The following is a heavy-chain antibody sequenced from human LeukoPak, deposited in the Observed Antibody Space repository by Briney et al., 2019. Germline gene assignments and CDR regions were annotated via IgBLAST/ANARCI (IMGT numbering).Heavy chain of an antibody. J-gene: IGHJ3*02. CDR3: ARDQSQKGDAFDI. V-gene: IGHV4-59*01. CDR2: IHYSGST. CDR1: GGSISSYY. Sequence: KPSETLSLTCTVSGGSISSYYWSWVRPPPGKGLEWIGYIHYSGSTNYNPSLKSRVTISVDTSRNQFSLKLSSVTAADTAVYYCARDQSQKGDAFDIWGQGTLVTVSS.